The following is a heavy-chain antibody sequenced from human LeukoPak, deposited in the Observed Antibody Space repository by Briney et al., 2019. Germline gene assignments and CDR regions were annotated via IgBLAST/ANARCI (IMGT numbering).Heavy chain of an antibody. CDR3: AGQVCSSPNCYGDLDY. Sequence: GESLKISCKGSGYSFTTYWISWVRQMPGKGLEWMGIIDPSDSYTNYSPSFQGHVTISADKSISTAYLQWSSLKASDSAMYYCAGQVCSSPNCYGDLDYWGQGTLVTVSS. CDR1: GYSFTTYW. CDR2: IDPSDSYT. J-gene: IGHJ4*02. V-gene: IGHV5-10-1*01. D-gene: IGHD2-2*01.